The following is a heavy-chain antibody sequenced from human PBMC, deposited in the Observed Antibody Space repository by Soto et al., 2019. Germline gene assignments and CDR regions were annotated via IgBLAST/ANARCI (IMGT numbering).Heavy chain of an antibody. CDR3: ASGEGGNYYFDY. J-gene: IGHJ4*02. CDR1: GGSISSTNYY. CDR2: IYYSGGT. Sequence: QVQLQESGPGLVKPSQTLSLTCTVSGGSISSTNYYWSWIRQHPGKGLEWIGNIYYSGGTYYNACLKSRITISVDTSKNPFFLQLSSVTAADTAVYYCASGEGGNYYFDYWGQGTLVTVSS. D-gene: IGHD3-16*01. V-gene: IGHV4-31*03.